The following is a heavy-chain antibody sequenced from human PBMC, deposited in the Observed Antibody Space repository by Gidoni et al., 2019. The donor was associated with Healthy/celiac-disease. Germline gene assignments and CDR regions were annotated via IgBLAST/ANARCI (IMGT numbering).Heavy chain of an antibody. CDR1: GGYVSSGSYY. J-gene: IGHJ5*02. D-gene: IGHD3-9*01. Sequence: QVQLQESGPGLVKPSETLSLTCTVSGGYVSSGSYYWSWIRQPPGKGLEWIGYIYYSGSTNYNPSLKRRVTISVDTSKNQFSLKLSSVTAADTAVYYCARGLRYFDWTKSNWFDPWGQGTLVTVSS. V-gene: IGHV4-61*01. CDR2: IYYSGST. CDR3: ARGLRYFDWTKSNWFDP.